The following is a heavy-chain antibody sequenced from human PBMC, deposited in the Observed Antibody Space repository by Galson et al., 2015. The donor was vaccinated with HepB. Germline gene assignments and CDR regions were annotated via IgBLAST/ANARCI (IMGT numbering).Heavy chain of an antibody. D-gene: IGHD5-24*01. Sequence: ETLSLTCTVAGGSISSYYWSWIRQPAGKVLEWIGRIYTRGSTNYNPNLKSRVTMSVDRSKNQFSLKLSFVTAADRAVYYCARESRDGSNYYGFDYWGQGTLVTVSS. CDR3: ARESRDGSNYYGFDY. V-gene: IGHV4-4*07. J-gene: IGHJ4*02. CDR1: GGSISSYY. CDR2: IYTRGST.